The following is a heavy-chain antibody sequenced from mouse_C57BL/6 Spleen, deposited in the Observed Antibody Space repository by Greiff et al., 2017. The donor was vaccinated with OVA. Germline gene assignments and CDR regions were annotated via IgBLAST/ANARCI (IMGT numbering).Heavy chain of an antibody. J-gene: IGHJ4*01. D-gene: IGHD1-1*02. CDR2: INPNNGGT. CDR1: GYTFTDYY. V-gene: IGHV1-26*01. CDR3: ASYGYAMDY. Sequence: EVQLQQSGPELVKPGASVKISCKASGYTFTDYYMNWVKQSHGKSLEWIGDINPNNGGTSYNQKFKGKATLTVDKSSSTAYMELRSLTAEDSAVYYCASYGYAMDYWGQGTSVTVSS.